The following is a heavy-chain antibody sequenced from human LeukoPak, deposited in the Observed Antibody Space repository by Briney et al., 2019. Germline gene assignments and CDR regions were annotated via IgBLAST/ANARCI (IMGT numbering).Heavy chain of an antibody. CDR1: GGTFSSYA. CDR2: IIPIFGTA. CDR3: ARGGLRGSGYDSNYYGMDV. V-gene: IGHV1-69*13. J-gene: IGHJ6*04. D-gene: IGHD5-12*01. Sequence: ASVKVSCKASGGTFSSYAISWVRQAPGQGLKWMGGIIPIFGTANYAQKFQGRVTITADESTSTAYMELSSLRSEDTAVYYCARGGLRGSGYDSNYYGMDVWGKGTTVTVSS.